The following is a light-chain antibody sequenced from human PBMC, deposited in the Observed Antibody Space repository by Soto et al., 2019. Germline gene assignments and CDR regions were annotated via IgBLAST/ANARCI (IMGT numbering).Light chain of an antibody. J-gene: IGLJ1*01. CDR3: TSYDSSLYGYV. CDR2: ANS. CDR1: SSSIGAGYD. Sequence: QSVLTQPPSVSGAPGQRVTIPYAGSSSSIGAGYDVHWYQQLPGAAPKLLIYANSNRPSGVPDRFSGSKSGTSASLAITGIQAEDEADYYCTSYDSSLYGYVFGSGTNLTV. V-gene: IGLV1-40*01.